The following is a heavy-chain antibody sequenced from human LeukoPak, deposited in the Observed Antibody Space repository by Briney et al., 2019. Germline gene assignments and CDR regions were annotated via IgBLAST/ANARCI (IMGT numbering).Heavy chain of an antibody. Sequence: ASVKVSCKASGDTFIINDINWVRQVTGQGLEWMGWMNPNSGNTGYAQKFQGRVTMTRNTSISTAYMELTDLRSEDTAVYYCARVTAAGTWTFDIWGQGSTVTVSS. CDR3: ARVTAAGTWTFDI. V-gene: IGHV1-8*01. J-gene: IGHJ3*02. D-gene: IGHD6-13*01. CDR2: MNPNSGNT. CDR1: GDTFIIND.